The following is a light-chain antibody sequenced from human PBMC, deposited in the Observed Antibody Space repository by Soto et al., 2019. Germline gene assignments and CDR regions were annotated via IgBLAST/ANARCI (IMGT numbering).Light chain of an antibody. CDR1: QSINSY. CDR2: AAS. Sequence: DIQITQSPSSLSASVGDRVTITCRASQSINSYLNWYQQKPGKAPKLLIYAASSFQSGVPSRFSGSGSGTDFTLTISRLEPEDFAVYYCQQYGSSPWTFGQGTKVDIK. J-gene: IGKJ1*01. V-gene: IGKV1-39*01. CDR3: QQYGSSPWT.